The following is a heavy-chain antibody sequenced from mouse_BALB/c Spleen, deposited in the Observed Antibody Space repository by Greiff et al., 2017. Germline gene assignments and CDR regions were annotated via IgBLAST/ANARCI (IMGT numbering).Heavy chain of an antibody. J-gene: IGHJ3*01. CDR3: ARPGFAY. CDR1: GFTFSSFG. Sequence: DVKLVESGGGLVQPGGSRKLSCAASGFTFSSFGMHWVRQAPEKGLEWVAYISSGSSTIYYADTVKGRFTISRDNPKNTLFLQMTSLRSEDTAMYYCARPGFAYWGQGTLVTVSA. CDR2: ISSGSSTI. V-gene: IGHV5-17*02.